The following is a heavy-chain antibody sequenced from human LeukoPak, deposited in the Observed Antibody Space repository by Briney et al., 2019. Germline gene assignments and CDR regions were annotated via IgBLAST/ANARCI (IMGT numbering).Heavy chain of an antibody. CDR1: GFIFSDHY. V-gene: IGHV3-72*01. CDR3: ARLGIITAAGSNDY. Sequence: GGSLRLSCAASGFIFSDHYMDWVRQAPGKGLEWVGRAKDKVNSYTTIYAASVKGRFTISRDDSKNSLYLQMNSLKTEDAAVYYCARLGIITAAGSNDYWGQGTMVTVSS. CDR2: AKDKVNSYTT. J-gene: IGHJ4*02. D-gene: IGHD6-13*01.